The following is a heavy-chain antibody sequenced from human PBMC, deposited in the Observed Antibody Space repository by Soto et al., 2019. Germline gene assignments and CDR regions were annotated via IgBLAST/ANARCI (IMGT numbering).Heavy chain of an antibody. CDR2: IYYSGST. D-gene: IGHD3-22*01. V-gene: IGHV4-59*01. CDR3: ARSDYYDSSGYGY. CDR1: GGSISSYY. J-gene: IGHJ4*02. Sequence: SETLSLTCTVSGGSISSYYWSWIRQPPGKGLEWFGYIYYSGSTNYNPSLTSRVTISVDTSKNQFSLKLSSVTAADTAVYYCARSDYYDSSGYGYWGQGTLVTVSS.